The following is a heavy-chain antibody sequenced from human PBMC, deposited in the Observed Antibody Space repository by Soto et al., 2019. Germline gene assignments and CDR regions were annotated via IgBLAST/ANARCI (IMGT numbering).Heavy chain of an antibody. J-gene: IGHJ6*02. CDR2: ISGSGGST. Sequence: GGSLRLSCAASGFTFSSYAMSWVRQAPGKGLEWVSAISGSGGSTYYADSVKGRFTISRDNSKNTLYLQMNSLRAEDTAVYYCAKDVFEGQPLLYPGFRLYYGMDVWGQGTTVTVSS. CDR3: AKDVFEGQPLLYPGFRLYYGMDV. V-gene: IGHV3-23*01. CDR1: GFTFSSYA. D-gene: IGHD2-2*02.